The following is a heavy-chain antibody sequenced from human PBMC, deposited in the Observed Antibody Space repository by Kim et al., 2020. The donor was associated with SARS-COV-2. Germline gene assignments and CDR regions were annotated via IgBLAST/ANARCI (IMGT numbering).Heavy chain of an antibody. CDR3: ARERQYDFWSGYYLTHGDYYYYYGMDV. J-gene: IGHJ6*02. Sequence: GGSLRLSCAASGFTFSSYSMNWVRQAPGKGLEWVSSISSSSSYIYYADSVKGRFTISRDNAKNSLYLQMNSLRAEDTAVYYCARERQYDFWSGYYLTHGDYYYYYGMDVWGQGTTVTVSS. D-gene: IGHD3-3*01. CDR2: ISSSSSYI. CDR1: GFTFSSYS. V-gene: IGHV3-21*01.